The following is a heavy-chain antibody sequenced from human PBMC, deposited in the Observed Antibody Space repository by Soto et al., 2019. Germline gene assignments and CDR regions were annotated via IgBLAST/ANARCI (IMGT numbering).Heavy chain of an antibody. V-gene: IGHV3-23*01. Sequence: EVQVLESGGGLVQPGGSLRLSCAATGFTFSDFAMSWVRQAPGKGLEWVSRIYGGGNGPHYADSVKGRVTISRDNSKNTLYLQMNSLRAEDTAVYYCAKMEGMVPWAYSFDYWGQGTLVTVSS. CDR3: AKMEGMVPWAYSFDY. J-gene: IGHJ4*02. CDR1: GFTFSDFA. CDR2: IYGGGNGP. D-gene: IGHD3-10*01.